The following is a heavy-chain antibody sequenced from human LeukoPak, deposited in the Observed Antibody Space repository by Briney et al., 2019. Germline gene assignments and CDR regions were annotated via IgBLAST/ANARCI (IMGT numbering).Heavy chain of an antibody. V-gene: IGHV3-21*01. CDR1: GFTFSSYS. D-gene: IGHD3-16*01. CDR2: ISSSSSYI. Sequence: GGSLRLSCAASGFTFSSYSMNWVRQAPGKGLEWVSSISSSSSYIYYADSVKGRFIISRDNAENSLSLEMNSLTAEDTAMYYCARLLGDSTIYDLWGQGTLVTVSS. CDR3: ARLLGDSTIYDL. J-gene: IGHJ5*02.